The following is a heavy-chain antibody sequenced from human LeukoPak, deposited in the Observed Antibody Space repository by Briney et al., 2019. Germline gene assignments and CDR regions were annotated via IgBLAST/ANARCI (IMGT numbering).Heavy chain of an antibody. V-gene: IGHV4-59*01. J-gene: IGHJ4*02. Sequence: SETLSLTCTVSGGSMSLYYWSWIRQPPGKGLEWMGYIYYSGSTNYNPSLKSRVSASIDTSKNQFSLKLSSVTAADTAVYYCARAPRGGMVTQFDYWGQGTLVTVSS. CDR2: IYYSGST. CDR1: GGSMSLYY. D-gene: IGHD2-21*02. CDR3: ARAPRGGMVTQFDY.